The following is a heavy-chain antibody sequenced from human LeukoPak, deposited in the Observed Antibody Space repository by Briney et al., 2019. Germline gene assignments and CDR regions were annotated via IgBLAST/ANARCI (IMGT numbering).Heavy chain of an antibody. J-gene: IGHJ4*02. CDR2: INAGNGNT. Sequence: ASVKVSCKASGYTFTSYAMHWVRQAPGQRLEWMGWINAGNGNTKYSQKFQGRVTITRDTSASTAYMKLSSLRSEDTAVYYCARDENYFDYWGQGTLVTVSS. CDR1: GYTFTSYA. CDR3: ARDENYFDY. V-gene: IGHV1-3*01.